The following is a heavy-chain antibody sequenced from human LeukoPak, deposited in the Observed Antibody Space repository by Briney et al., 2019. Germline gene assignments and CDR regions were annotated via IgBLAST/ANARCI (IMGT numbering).Heavy chain of an antibody. CDR2: ISINTDT. J-gene: IGHJ5*02. Sequence: GGSLTLSCAASGIAVIGNYMSWVRQPPGKGLEWVSFISINTDTFYADSVRGRFTISRDSSKNTLFLQMNSLRDEDSAVYYCAIAQSWDELFDAWGQGTLVTVSS. D-gene: IGHD1-26*01. CDR3: AIAQSWDELFDA. CDR1: GIAVIGNY. V-gene: IGHV3-53*01.